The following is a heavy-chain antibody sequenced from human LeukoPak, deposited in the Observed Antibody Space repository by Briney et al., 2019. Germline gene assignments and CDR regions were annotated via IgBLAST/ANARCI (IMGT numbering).Heavy chain of an antibody. Sequence: GGSLRLSCVAPGLIFSNYGMPWVRQAPGKGLDWVSFIRYDGNEKQYADSMRGRVTISRDNSKGTLFLQMTSLRPEDTAVYYCAKAYGSRLLKGDHQNMDVWGKGTTVIVSS. V-gene: IGHV3-30*02. CDR3: AKAYGSRLLKGDHQNMDV. CDR2: IRYDGNEK. CDR1: GLIFSNYG. D-gene: IGHD2-21*02. J-gene: IGHJ6*04.